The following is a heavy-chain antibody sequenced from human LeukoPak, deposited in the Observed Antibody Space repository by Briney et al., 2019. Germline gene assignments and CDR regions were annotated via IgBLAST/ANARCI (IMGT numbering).Heavy chain of an antibody. CDR2: IYYSGST. Sequence: PSETLSLTCTVSGGSISSYYWSWIRQPPGKGLEWIGYIYYSGSTNYNPSLKSRVTISVDTSKNQFSLKLSSVTAADTAVYYCARGLYSYGYSRFDPWGQGTLVTVSS. J-gene: IGHJ5*02. V-gene: IGHV4-59*01. D-gene: IGHD5-18*01. CDR3: ARGLYSYGYSRFDP. CDR1: GGSISSYY.